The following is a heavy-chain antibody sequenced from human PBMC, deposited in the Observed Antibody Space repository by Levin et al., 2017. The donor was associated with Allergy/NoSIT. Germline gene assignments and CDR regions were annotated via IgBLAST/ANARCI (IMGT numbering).Heavy chain of an antibody. J-gene: IGHJ6*02. D-gene: IGHD4-17*01. Sequence: LSLTCAASGFTFSSYGMHWVRQAPGKGLEWVAVIWYDGSNKYYADSVKGRFTISRDNSKNTLYLQMNSLRAEDTAVYYCARGPLVTNYYYYGMDVWGQGTTVTVSS. CDR1: GFTFSSYG. CDR2: IWYDGSNK. CDR3: ARGPLVTNYYYYGMDV. V-gene: IGHV3-33*01.